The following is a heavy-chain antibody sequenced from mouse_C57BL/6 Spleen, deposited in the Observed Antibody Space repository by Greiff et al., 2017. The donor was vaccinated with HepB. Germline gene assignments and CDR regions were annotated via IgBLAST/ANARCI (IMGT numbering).Heavy chain of an antibody. J-gene: IGHJ4*01. Sequence: EVNVVESEGGLVQPGSSMKLSCTASGFTFSDYYMAWVRQVPEKGLEWVANINYDGSSTYYLDSLKSRFIISRDNAKNILYLQMSSLKSEDTATYYCARKGLGGYAMDYWGQGTSVTVSS. D-gene: IGHD4-1*01. V-gene: IGHV5-16*01. CDR2: INYDGSST. CDR1: GFTFSDYY. CDR3: ARKGLGGYAMDY.